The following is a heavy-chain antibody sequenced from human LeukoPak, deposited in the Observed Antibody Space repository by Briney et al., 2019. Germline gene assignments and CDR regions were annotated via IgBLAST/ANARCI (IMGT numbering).Heavy chain of an antibody. V-gene: IGHV1-2*02. D-gene: IGHD3-22*01. CDR2: INPNSGGT. CDR3: ASGLMYYYDSSGFESGGHLDY. Sequence: GASVKVSCKASGYTFTGYYMHWVRQAPGQGLEWMGWINPNSGGTNYAQKFRGRVTMTRDTSISTAYMELSRLRSDDTAVYYCASGLMYYYDSSGFESGGHLDYWGQGTLVTVSS. J-gene: IGHJ4*02. CDR1: GYTFTGYY.